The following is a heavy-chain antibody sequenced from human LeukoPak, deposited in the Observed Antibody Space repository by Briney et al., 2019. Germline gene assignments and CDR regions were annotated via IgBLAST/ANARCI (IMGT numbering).Heavy chain of an antibody. J-gene: IGHJ3*02. CDR3: ARLVTRGYYDRSGRRIDAFDI. CDR1: GGSISSGSYY. CDR2: IYTSGST. V-gene: IGHV4-61*02. Sequence: SQTLSLTCTVSGGSISSGSYYWSWIRQPAGKGLEWIGRIYTSGSTNYNPSLKSRVTISVDTSKNQFSLKLSAVTAADTAVYYCARLVTRGYYDRSGRRIDAFDIWAQGTMVTVSS. D-gene: IGHD3-22*01.